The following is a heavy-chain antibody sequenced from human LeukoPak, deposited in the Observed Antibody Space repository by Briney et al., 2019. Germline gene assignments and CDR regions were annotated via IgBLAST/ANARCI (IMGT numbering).Heavy chain of an antibody. CDR2: MNPNSGNT. V-gene: IGHV1-8*03. J-gene: IGHJ6*03. Sequence: ASVKVSCKASGYTFTSYDINWVRQATGQGLEWMGWMNPNSGNTGYAQKFQGRVTITRNTSISTAYMELSSLRSEDTAVYYCARGGYSSTILNYYYYYMDVWGKGTTVTVSS. CDR1: GYTFTSYD. D-gene: IGHD6-19*01. CDR3: ARGGYSSTILNYYYYYMDV.